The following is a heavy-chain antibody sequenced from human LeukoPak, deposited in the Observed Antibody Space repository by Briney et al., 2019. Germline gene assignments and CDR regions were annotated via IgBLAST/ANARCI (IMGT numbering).Heavy chain of an antibody. CDR2: IIPILGIA. V-gene: IGHV1-69*04. CDR1: GGTFSSHA. CDR3: ARDEGITIFGVALYYYGMDV. Sequence: ASVKVSCKASGGTFSSHAISWVRQAPGQGLEWMGRIIPILGIANYAQKFQGRVTITADKSTSTAYMELSSLRSEDTAVYYCARDEGITIFGVALYYYGMDVWGQGTTVTVSS. J-gene: IGHJ6*02. D-gene: IGHD3-3*01.